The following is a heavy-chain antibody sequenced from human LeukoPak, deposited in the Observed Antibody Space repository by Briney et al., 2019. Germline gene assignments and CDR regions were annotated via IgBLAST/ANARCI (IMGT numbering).Heavy chain of an antibody. CDR1: GFKFDDYD. Sequence: GGSLRLSCTASGFKFDDYDMRWVRQVPGKGLEWGSGITWNGDKTGYADSVRGRFAISRDNTKKSLYLQMSSLRAEDTALYYCARDPFCSSSTGCYFEDWFDPWGPGTLVTVSS. CDR3: ARDPFCSSSTGCYFEDWFDP. V-gene: IGHV3-20*04. D-gene: IGHD2-2*01. J-gene: IGHJ5*02. CDR2: ITWNGDKT.